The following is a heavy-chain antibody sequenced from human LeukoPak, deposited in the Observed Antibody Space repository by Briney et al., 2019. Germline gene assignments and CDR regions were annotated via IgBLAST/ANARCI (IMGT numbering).Heavy chain of an antibody. J-gene: IGHJ4*02. CDR3: ARPSYGASDY. Sequence: GDSLKISWKGFGYRFTKSWIGWVRQMPGKGLEWLGIIYPDDSRTRYSPSFQGQVTMSVDKSISTAYLQWSSLKASDTAMYYCARPSYGASDYWGQGTLVTVSS. CDR1: GYRFTKSW. V-gene: IGHV5-51*01. D-gene: IGHD4-17*01. CDR2: IYPDDSRT.